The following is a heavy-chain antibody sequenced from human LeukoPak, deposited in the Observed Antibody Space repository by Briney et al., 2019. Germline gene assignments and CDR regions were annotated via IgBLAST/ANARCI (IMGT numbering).Heavy chain of an antibody. CDR1: GGTFSSYA. CDR2: IIPIFGTA. CDR3: ARVPVGDYYDSSGYPLDYFDH. Sequence: ASVKVSRKASGGTFSSYAISWVRQAPGQGLEWMGGIIPIFGTANYAQKFQGRVTITADESTSTAYMELSSLRSEDTAVYYCARVPVGDYYDSSGYPLDYFDHWGQGTLVTVSS. V-gene: IGHV1-69*13. J-gene: IGHJ4*02. D-gene: IGHD3-22*01.